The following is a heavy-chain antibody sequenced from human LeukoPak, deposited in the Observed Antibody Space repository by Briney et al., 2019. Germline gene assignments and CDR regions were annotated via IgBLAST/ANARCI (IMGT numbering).Heavy chain of an antibody. D-gene: IGHD3-10*02. CDR1: GFTFSAYA. CDR2: IGSDNKP. V-gene: IGHV3-23*01. Sequence: GGSLRLSCEASGFTFSAYAMTWVRQAPGKGLEWVSSIGSDNKPHHSESVKGRFAISRDNSKSMLFLQLNSLRAEDTALYYCARDLRYYVAMDVWGQGTTVTVSS. J-gene: IGHJ6*02. CDR3: ARDLRYYVAMDV.